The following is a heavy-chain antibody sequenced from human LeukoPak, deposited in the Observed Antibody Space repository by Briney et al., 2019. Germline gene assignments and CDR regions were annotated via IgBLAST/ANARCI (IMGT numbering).Heavy chain of an antibody. D-gene: IGHD6-13*01. CDR2: MNPNSGNT. J-gene: IGHJ5*02. CDR3: ARAPAASGTAGWFDP. V-gene: IGHV1-8*03. Sequence: ASVTVSFKASGYTFTIYDINWVRQATGQPREWMGWMNPNSGNTGNAQKFQGRVTITRNTSISTDYMELSSLSSEDPAVDYGARAPAASGTAGWFDPWGQGTLVTVSS. CDR1: GYTFTIYD.